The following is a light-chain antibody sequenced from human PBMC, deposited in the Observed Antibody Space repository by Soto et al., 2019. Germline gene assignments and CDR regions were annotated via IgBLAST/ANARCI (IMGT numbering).Light chain of an antibody. CDR3: QRYDSFRT. Sequence: EIVLTQSPATLSLSPGERATLSCRASQSVSSYLAWYQQKPGQAPRLLIYDASNRATGIPARFSGSGSGTDFTLTITRLEPDDFAMYYCQRYDSFRTFGQGTKVDIK. V-gene: IGKV3-11*01. CDR1: QSVSSY. CDR2: DAS. J-gene: IGKJ1*01.